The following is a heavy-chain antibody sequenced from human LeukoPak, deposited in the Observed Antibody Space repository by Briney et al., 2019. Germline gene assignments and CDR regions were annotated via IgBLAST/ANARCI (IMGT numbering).Heavy chain of an antibody. Sequence: PGGSLRLSCAASGFTFSSYGMHWVRQAPGKGLEWVAFIRYDGSNKYCADSVKGRFTISRDNSKNTLYLQRNSLRAEDTAVYYCAIRGYCSNSSCSAGDYWGQGTLVTVSS. J-gene: IGHJ4*02. CDR2: IRYDGSNK. V-gene: IGHV3-30*02. D-gene: IGHD2-2*01. CDR1: GFTFSSYG. CDR3: AIRGYCSNSSCSAGDY.